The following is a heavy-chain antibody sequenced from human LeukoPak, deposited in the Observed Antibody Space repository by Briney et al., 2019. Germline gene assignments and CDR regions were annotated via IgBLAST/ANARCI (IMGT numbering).Heavy chain of an antibody. J-gene: IGHJ3*02. Sequence: PGGSLRLSCAASGFTFSSYAMSWVRQAPGKGREWVSAICGSGGSTYYADSAKGRFTISRNNSKNTLYRQMNSLRAEETAVYYCGMATIVAGDAFDICGQGALGAASS. CDR3: GMATIVAGDAFDI. CDR1: GFTFSSYA. CDR2: ICGSGGST. V-gene: IGHV3-23*01. D-gene: IGHD5-12*01.